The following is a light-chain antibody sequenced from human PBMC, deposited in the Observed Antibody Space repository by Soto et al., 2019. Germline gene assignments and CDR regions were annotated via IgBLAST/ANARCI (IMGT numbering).Light chain of an antibody. J-gene: IGKJ5*01. CDR3: QQYGSSPPLT. CDR2: GAS. CDR1: QSVSSSY. Sequence: EIVLTQSPGTLSLSPGERATLSGRASQSVSSSYLAWYQQKPGQAPRLLIYGASSRATGIPDRFSGSGSGTDFTLTISRLEPEDFAVYYCQQYGSSPPLTFGQGTRLEIK. V-gene: IGKV3-20*01.